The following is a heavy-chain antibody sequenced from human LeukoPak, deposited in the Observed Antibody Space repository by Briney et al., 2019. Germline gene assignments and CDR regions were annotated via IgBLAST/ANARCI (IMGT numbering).Heavy chain of an antibody. CDR2: ISSSSSYI. Sequence: PGGSLRLSCAASGFTFSSYSMNWVRQAPGKGLEWVSSISSSSSYIYYADSVKGRFTISRDNAKNSLYLQMNSLRAEDTAVYYYARDSMVRGDRLDYWGQGTLVTVSS. CDR3: ARDSMVRGDRLDY. V-gene: IGHV3-21*01. D-gene: IGHD3-10*01. J-gene: IGHJ4*02. CDR1: GFTFSSYS.